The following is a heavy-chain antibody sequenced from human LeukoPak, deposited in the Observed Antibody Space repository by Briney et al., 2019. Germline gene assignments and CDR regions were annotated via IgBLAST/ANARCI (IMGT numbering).Heavy chain of an antibody. J-gene: IGHJ4*02. Sequence: PGGSLRLSCTASGFTFSGYSMNWVRQAPGKGLEWISYIRSSGSTIYYADSTKGRFTISRDNAENSLYLQMNSLRAEDTAVYYCARMNYISSGWGAPFDYWGQGTLVTVSS. V-gene: IGHV3-48*04. CDR3: ARMNYISSGWGAPFDY. CDR1: GFTFSGYS. CDR2: IRSSGSTI. D-gene: IGHD1-7*01.